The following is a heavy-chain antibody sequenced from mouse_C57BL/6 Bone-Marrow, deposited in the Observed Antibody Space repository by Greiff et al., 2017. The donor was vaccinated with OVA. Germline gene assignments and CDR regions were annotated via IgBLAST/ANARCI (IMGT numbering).Heavy chain of an antibody. CDR3: ARDSHSSGYDY. V-gene: IGHV5-4*01. J-gene: IGHJ2*01. CDR2: ISDGGSYT. Sequence: EVMLVESGGGLVKPGGSLKLSCAASGFTFSSYAMSWVRQTPEKRLEWVATISDGGSYTYYPDNVKGRFTISRDNAKNNLYLQMSHLKSEDTAMYYGARDSHSSGYDYWGQGTTLTVSS. CDR1: GFTFSSYA. D-gene: IGHD3-2*02.